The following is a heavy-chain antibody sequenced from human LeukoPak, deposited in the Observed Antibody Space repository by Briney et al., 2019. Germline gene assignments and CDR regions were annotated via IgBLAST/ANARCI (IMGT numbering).Heavy chain of an antibody. V-gene: IGHV3-48*01. CDR1: GFTFSSYS. CDR2: ISSSSSTI. CDR3: ANDEYYYDSSGYFRGGAFDI. Sequence: GGSLRLSCAASGFTFSSYSMNWVRQAPGKGLEWVSYISSSSSTIYYADSVKGRFTISRDNAKNSLYLQMNSLRAEDTAVYYCANDEYYYDSSGYFRGGAFDIWGQGTMVTVSS. D-gene: IGHD3-22*01. J-gene: IGHJ3*02.